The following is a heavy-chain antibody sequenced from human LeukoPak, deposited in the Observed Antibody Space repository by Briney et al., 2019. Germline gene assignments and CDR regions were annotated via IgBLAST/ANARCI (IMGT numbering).Heavy chain of an antibody. J-gene: IGHJ4*02. CDR3: ARGPSGYHNT. V-gene: IGHV3-74*01. D-gene: IGHD5-12*01. CDR1: GFSFSGSW. Sequence: GGSLRLSCAAPGFSFSGSWWPWVPHPPGKGRPWVSRINTDGSSTSYADSVKGRFTISRDNSKNTLYLQMNSLRAEDTAVYYCARGPSGYHNTGGEGTLVTVSS. CDR2: INTDGSST.